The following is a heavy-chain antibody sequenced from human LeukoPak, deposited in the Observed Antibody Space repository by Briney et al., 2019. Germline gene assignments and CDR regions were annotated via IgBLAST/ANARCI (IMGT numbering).Heavy chain of an antibody. Sequence: SETLSLTGTGSGGSISSYYWSWIRQPPGKGLEWIGYIYYSGSTNYNPSLKSRVTISVDTSKNQFSLKLSSVTAADTAVYYCARDRGYYDSSGDDAFDIWGQGTMVTVSS. CDR2: IYYSGST. J-gene: IGHJ3*02. D-gene: IGHD3-22*01. CDR3: ARDRGYYDSSGDDAFDI. V-gene: IGHV4-59*01. CDR1: GGSISSYY.